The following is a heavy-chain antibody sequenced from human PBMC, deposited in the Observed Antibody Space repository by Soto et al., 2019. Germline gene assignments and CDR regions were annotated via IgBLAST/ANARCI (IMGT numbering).Heavy chain of an antibody. CDR1: GGSISSYY. Sequence: SETLSLTCTVSGGSISSYYWIWIRQSPGKGLEWIGYIHYSGSTKSNPSLKSRVTISVDTSRNQVSLKLSSVTAADSAVYFCARARYQLLHPYYYGMDVWGQGTTVTVSS. V-gene: IGHV4-59*01. CDR2: IHYSGST. CDR3: ARARYQLLHPYYYGMDV. J-gene: IGHJ6*02. D-gene: IGHD2-2*01.